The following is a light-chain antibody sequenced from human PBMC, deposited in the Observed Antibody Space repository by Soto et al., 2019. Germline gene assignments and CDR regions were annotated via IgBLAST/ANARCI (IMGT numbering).Light chain of an antibody. J-gene: IGKJ2*01. CDR3: QQYGSSYT. CDR1: QSVSSNY. Sequence: EIVLTQSPGTLSLSPGERATLSCRASQSVSSNYLAWYQQKPGQAPRLLIYGASIRATGLPDRFSGSGSGTEFTLTISRLEPEDFAVYYCQQYGSSYTFGQGTKLEIK. CDR2: GAS. V-gene: IGKV3-20*01.